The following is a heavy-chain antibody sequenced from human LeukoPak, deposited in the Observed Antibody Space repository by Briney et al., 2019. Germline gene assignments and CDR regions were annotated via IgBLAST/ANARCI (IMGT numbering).Heavy chain of an antibody. CDR1: GYTFTGYY. D-gene: IGHD6-6*01. J-gene: IGHJ4*02. CDR3: ARDRRSLAARSLGFDY. Sequence: ASVTVSCKASGYTFTGYYMRWVRQAPGQGLEWMGWINPNSGGTNYAQKFQGRVTMTRDTSISTAYMELSRLRSDDTAVYYCARDRRSLAARSLGFDYWGQGTLVTVSS. CDR2: INPNSGGT. V-gene: IGHV1-2*02.